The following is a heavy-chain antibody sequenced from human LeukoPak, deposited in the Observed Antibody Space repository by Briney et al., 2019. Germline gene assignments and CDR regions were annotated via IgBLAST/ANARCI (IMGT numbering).Heavy chain of an antibody. CDR2: ISSSSSYI. Sequence: GGSLRLSCAASGFTFSSYSMNWVRQAPGKGLEWVSSISSSSSYIYYADSVKGRFTISRDNAKNSLYLQMNSLRAEDTAVYYCARDQGYCSGGSCRLFDYWGQGTLVTVSS. CDR3: ARDQGYCSGGSCRLFDY. CDR1: GFTFSSYS. V-gene: IGHV3-21*04. D-gene: IGHD2-15*01. J-gene: IGHJ4*02.